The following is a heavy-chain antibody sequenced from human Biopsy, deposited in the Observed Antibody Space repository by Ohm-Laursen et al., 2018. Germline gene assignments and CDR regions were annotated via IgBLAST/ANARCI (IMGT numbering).Heavy chain of an antibody. Sequence: PSETLSLTCTVSGDSISSYYWSWIRQPPGKGLQWIGYVYYTGSTDYNPSLQSRVTISVDTSKNHFSLRLRSVTPADTAIYYCARDRGYYSDRTVPGYLDLWGRGTLVTVSS. J-gene: IGHJ2*01. V-gene: IGHV4-59*01. CDR2: VYYTGST. CDR3: ARDRGYYSDRTVPGYLDL. D-gene: IGHD3-22*01. CDR1: GDSISSYY.